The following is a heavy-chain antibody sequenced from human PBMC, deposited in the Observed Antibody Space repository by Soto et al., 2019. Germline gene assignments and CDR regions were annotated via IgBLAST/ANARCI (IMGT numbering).Heavy chain of an antibody. CDR1: GYSFTTYW. CDR3: GRLTLPHDSGVYHIFDY. J-gene: IGHJ4*02. V-gene: IGHV5-10-1*01. Sequence: GESLKISCQASGYSFTTYWISWVRQMPGKGLECMGRIDPTDSYTDYGPSFEGHVTMSVDRSINTAYLEWSSLKASDSAMYYCGRLTLPHDSGVYHIFDYWARGTLVPVSP. D-gene: IGHD3-22*01. CDR2: IDPTDSYT.